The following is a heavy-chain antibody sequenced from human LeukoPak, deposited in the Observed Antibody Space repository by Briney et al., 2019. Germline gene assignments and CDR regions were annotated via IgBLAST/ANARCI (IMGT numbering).Heavy chain of an antibody. CDR1: GYSISSGYY. CDR2: IYHSGST. CDR3: AREVTGDHHY. Sequence: KPSETLSLTCTVSGYSISSGYYWGWIRPPPGKGLEWIGSIYHSGSTYYNPSLKSRVTISVDTSKNQFSLKLSSVTAADTAVYYCAREVTGDHHYWGQGTLVTVSS. J-gene: IGHJ4*02. V-gene: IGHV4-38-2*02. D-gene: IGHD7-27*01.